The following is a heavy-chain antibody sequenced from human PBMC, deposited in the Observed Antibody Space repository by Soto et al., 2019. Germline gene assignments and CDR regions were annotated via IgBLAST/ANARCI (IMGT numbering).Heavy chain of an antibody. Sequence: QVQLQESGPGLVKPSETLSLTCTVSGGSISSYYWSWIRQPAGKGLEWIGRIYTSGSTNYKPSLKSRVTMSVDTSKNQFSLKLSSVTAADTAVYYCARALEQQLQGLCYFDYWGQGTLVTVSS. D-gene: IGHD6-13*01. CDR1: GGSISSYY. CDR2: IYTSGST. V-gene: IGHV4-4*07. J-gene: IGHJ4*02. CDR3: ARALEQQLQGLCYFDY.